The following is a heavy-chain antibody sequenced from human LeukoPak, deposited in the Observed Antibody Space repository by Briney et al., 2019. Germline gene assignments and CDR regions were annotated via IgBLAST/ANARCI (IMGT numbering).Heavy chain of an antibody. CDR3: ARDSSGSSGWYVSYYYYGMDV. J-gene: IGHJ6*02. V-gene: IGHV3-7*01. Sequence: PGGSLRLSCAASGFTFSSYWMSWVRQAPGKGLEGVANIKQDGSEKYYVDSGNGRFTISRDNAKNSLYLQMNSLRAEDTAVYYCARDSSGSSGWYVSYYYYGMDVWGQGTTVTVSS. CDR2: IKQDGSEK. CDR1: GFTFSSYW. D-gene: IGHD6-19*01.